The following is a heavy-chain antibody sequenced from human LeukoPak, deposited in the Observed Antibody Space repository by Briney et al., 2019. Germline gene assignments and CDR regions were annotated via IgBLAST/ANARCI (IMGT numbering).Heavy chain of an antibody. CDR2: VIPIFGTA. D-gene: IGHD3-10*01. CDR3: ARDRRPELYYYGSGSFNTSYYFDY. CDR1: GGTFSSYA. Sequence: SVKVSCKASGGTFSSYAISWVRQAPGQGLEWMGGVIPIFGTANYAQKFQGRVTITADESTSTAYMELSSLRSEDTAVYYCARDRRPELYYYGSGSFNTSYYFDYWGQGTLVTVSS. J-gene: IGHJ4*02. V-gene: IGHV1-69*13.